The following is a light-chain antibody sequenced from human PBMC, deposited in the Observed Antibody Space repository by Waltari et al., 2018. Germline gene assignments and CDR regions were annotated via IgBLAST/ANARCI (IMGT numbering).Light chain of an antibody. CDR3: QHYYSSPR. V-gene: IGKV1-NL1*01. J-gene: IGKJ1*01. Sequence: IQITKSPPSLSASVGARLTITCRAGQGIRDALVWYQQKPGKAPKVLLFAASRLGSGVPSRFSGSGSGTDFTLTISSLQPEDFATYYCQHYYSSPRFGQGTKVEI. CDR2: AAS. CDR1: QGIRDA.